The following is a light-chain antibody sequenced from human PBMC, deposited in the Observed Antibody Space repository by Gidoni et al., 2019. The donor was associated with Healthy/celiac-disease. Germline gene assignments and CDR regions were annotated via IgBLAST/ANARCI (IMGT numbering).Light chain of an antibody. CDR3: QQYGSSRT. V-gene: IGKV3-20*01. CDR1: QSVSSSY. J-gene: IGKJ4*01. Sequence: EIVLTQSPGTPSLSPGERATLSCRASQSVSSSYLAWYQQKPGQAPRLLIYGASSRATGIPDRFSGSGSGTAFTLTISRLEPEDFAVYYCQQYGSSRTFGGGTKVEIK. CDR2: GAS.